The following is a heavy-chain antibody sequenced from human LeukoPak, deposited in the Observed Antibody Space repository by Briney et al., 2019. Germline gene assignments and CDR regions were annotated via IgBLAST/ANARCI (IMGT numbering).Heavy chain of an antibody. V-gene: IGHV4-31*03. CDR1: GGSISSGGYY. D-gene: IGHD5-12*01. J-gene: IGHJ3*02. Sequence: PSETLSLTCTVSGGSISSGGYYWSWIRQHPGKGLEWVGYIYYSGSTYYNPSLKNRVTISVDTSKNQVSLKLSSVTAADTAVYYCARDGGYDSNAFDIWGQGTMVTVSS. CDR2: IYYSGST. CDR3: ARDGGYDSNAFDI.